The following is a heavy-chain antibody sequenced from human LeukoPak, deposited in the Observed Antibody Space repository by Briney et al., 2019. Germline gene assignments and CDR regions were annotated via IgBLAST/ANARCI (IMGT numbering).Heavy chain of an antibody. J-gene: IGHJ4*02. Sequence: PGGSLRLSCAASGFTFSSYWMHWVRQAPEKGLVWVSRINTDGSSTSYADSVKGRFTISRDNAKNTLYLQMNSLRTEDTAVYYCARVPYTYSSSTLGYWGQGTLVTVSS. D-gene: IGHD6-6*01. CDR3: ARVPYTYSSSTLGY. CDR1: GFTFSSYW. CDR2: INTDGSST. V-gene: IGHV3-74*01.